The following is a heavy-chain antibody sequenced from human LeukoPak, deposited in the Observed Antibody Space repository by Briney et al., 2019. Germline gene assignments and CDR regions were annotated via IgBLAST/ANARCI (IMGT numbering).Heavy chain of an antibody. CDR1: GFTFSSYG. CDR3: AKDRVSPGFNLFDP. J-gene: IGHJ5*02. Sequence: GGSLRLSCAASGFTFSSYGMRWVRQAPGKGLEWVSAINGRGDNTYYADSVKGRFTISRDNSKSTLFLQMNSLRAEDTAIYYCAKDRVSPGFNLFDPWGQGTLVTVSS. CDR2: INGRGDNT. V-gene: IGHV3-23*01. D-gene: IGHD2/OR15-2a*01.